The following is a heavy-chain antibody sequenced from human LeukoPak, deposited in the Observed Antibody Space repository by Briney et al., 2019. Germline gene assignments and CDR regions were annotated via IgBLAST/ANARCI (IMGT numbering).Heavy chain of an antibody. CDR2: ISYDGSNK. CDR3: ARGVGYSYGEIDY. D-gene: IGHD5-18*01. V-gene: IGHV3-30*04. J-gene: IGHJ4*02. Sequence: GRSLRLSCAASGFTFSVYAMHWVRQAPGKGLELMAVISYDGSNKYYADSVKGRFTISRDNSKNTLYLQMNSLRAEDTAVYYCARGVGYSYGEIDYWGQGTLVTVSS. CDR1: GFTFSVYA.